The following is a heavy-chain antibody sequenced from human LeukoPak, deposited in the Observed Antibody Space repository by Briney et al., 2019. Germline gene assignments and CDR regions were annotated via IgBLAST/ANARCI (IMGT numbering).Heavy chain of an antibody. CDR3: ARGIHNSSWLDLDY. J-gene: IGHJ4*02. CDR1: GFTFSSYG. V-gene: IGHV3-33*01. Sequence: GGSLRLSCAASGFTFSSYGMHWVRQAPGKGLEWVAVIWYDGSNKYYADSVKGRFTISRDNSKNTLYLQMNSLRAEDTAVYYCARGIHNSSWLDLDYWGQGTLVTVSS. CDR2: IWYDGSNK. D-gene: IGHD6-13*01.